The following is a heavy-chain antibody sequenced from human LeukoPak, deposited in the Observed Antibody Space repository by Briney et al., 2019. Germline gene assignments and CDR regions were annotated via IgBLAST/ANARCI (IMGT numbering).Heavy chain of an antibody. V-gene: IGHV3-20*04. D-gene: IGHD3-22*01. CDR2: INWNGGST. CDR1: GFTFDDYG. Sequence: GGSLRLSCAASGFTFDDYGMSWVRQAPGKGLEWVSGINWNGGSTGYADSVKGRFTISRDNAKNSLYLQMNSLRAEDTAVYYCARDPPTTYYYDSSGYYYFSYWGQGTLATVSS. CDR3: ARDPPTTYYYDSSGYYYFSY. J-gene: IGHJ4*02.